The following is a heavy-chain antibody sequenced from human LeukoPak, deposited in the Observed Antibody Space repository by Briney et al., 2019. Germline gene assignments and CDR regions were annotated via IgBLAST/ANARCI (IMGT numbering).Heavy chain of an antibody. V-gene: IGHV1-18*01. J-gene: IGHJ3*02. D-gene: IGHD2/OR15-2a*01. CDR1: GYTFISYG. Sequence: ASVKVSCKASGYTFISYGISWVRQAPGQGLQWMGWISPYNGNTNYVQKFQGRVTITRNTSISTAYMELSSLRSEDTAVYYCATDNIAYAFDIWGQGTMVTVSS. CDR2: ISPYNGNT. CDR3: ATDNIAYAFDI.